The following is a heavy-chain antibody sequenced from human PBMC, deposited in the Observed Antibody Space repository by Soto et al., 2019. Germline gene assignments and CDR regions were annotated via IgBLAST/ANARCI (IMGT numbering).Heavy chain of an antibody. V-gene: IGHV3-9*01. CDR2: ISWNRGSI. CDR1: GFTFDDYA. CDR3: AKAALRYYGMDV. Sequence: EVQLVESGGGLVQPGRSLRLSCAASGFTFDDYAMHWVRQAPGKGLEWVSGISWNRGSIGYADSVKGRFTISRDNAKNSLYLQMNSLRAEDTALYYCAKAALRYYGMDVWGQGTTVTVSS. J-gene: IGHJ6*02.